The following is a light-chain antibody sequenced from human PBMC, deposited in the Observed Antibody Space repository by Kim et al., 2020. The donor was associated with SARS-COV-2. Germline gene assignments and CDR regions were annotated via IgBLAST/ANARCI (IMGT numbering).Light chain of an antibody. CDR3: LLYMYNVIWV. CDR1: SGSVSTSYY. V-gene: IGLV8-61*01. Sequence: GGTVTLTCCLNSGSVSTSYYPSWYQQTPGRAPRTVIYNTYTRSSGVPDRFSGSILGNKAALTITGAQADDEAEYFCLLYMYNVIWVIGGGTKLTVL. CDR2: NTY. J-gene: IGLJ3*02.